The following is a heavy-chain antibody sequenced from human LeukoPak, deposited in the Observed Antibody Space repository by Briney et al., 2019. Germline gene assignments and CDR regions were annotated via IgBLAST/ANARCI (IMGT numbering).Heavy chain of an antibody. Sequence: ASVKVSCKASGYTFTNYGITWVRQAPGQGLEWMGWISAYNGNTNYAQKLRGRVTMTIDKTTSTAYMELRSLRSDDTAVYYCARDSRSWSVDYWGQGTLVTVSS. J-gene: IGHJ4*02. D-gene: IGHD6-13*01. CDR2: ISAYNGNT. V-gene: IGHV1-18*01. CDR1: GYTFTNYG. CDR3: ARDSRSWSVDY.